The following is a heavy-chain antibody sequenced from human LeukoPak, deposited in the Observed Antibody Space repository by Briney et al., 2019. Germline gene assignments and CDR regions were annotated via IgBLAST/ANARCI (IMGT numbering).Heavy chain of an antibody. CDR2: MNPNSGNT. Sequence: ASVKVSCKASGYTFTSYDINWVQQATGQGLEWMGWMNPNSGNTGYAQKFQGRVTMTRNTSISTAYMELSSLRSEDTAVYYCARGLSIGRGFYYMDVWGKGTTVTVSS. J-gene: IGHJ6*03. D-gene: IGHD2/OR15-2a*01. V-gene: IGHV1-8*01. CDR3: ARGLSIGRGFYYMDV. CDR1: GYTFTSYD.